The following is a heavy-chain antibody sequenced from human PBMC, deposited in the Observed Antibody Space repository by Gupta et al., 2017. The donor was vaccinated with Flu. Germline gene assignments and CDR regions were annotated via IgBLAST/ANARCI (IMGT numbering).Heavy chain of an antibody. D-gene: IGHD2-21*01. CDR2: ISGGTT. Sequence: EVHLLESGGDLAQPGGSLSLSCAACGFPFSAFGMRWVRQAPGKGLEWVSTISGGTTYYAESVKGRFTISRDTSKNTLILQMNSLRAEDTAIYYCVKDAGYGEYAFWGQGTLVTVSS. CDR1: GFPFSAFG. V-gene: IGHV3-23*01. J-gene: IGHJ1*01. CDR3: VKDAGYGEYAF.